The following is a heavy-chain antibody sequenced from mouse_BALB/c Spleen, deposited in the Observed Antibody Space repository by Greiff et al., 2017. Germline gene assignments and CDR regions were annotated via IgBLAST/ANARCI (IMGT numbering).Heavy chain of an antibody. CDR3: ARVEVRRMSFDY. D-gene: IGHD2-14*01. CDR1: GYSITSGYY. V-gene: IGHV3-6*02. J-gene: IGHJ2*01. CDR2: ISYDGSN. Sequence: VQLKESGPGLVKPSQSLSLTCSVTGYSITSGYYWNWIRQFPGNKLEWMGYISYDGSNNYNPSLKNRISITRDTSKNQFFLKLNSVTTEDTATYYCARVEVRRMSFDYWGQGTTLTVSS.